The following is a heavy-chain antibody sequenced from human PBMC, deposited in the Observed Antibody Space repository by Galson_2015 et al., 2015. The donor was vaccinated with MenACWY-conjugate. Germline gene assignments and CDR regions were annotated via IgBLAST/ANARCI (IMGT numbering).Heavy chain of an antibody. CDR3: ARGEGYFSFYCMDV. Sequence: SLRLSCAASGFTFTSYWMYWVRQAPGKGLEWVARTNSDDTDTPYADFAEGRFTISRDNAKNTLYLQMNSLRAEDTAIYYCARGEGYFSFYCMDVWGKGATVTVSS. V-gene: IGHV3-74*01. CDR1: GFTFTSYW. CDR2: TNSDDTDT. J-gene: IGHJ6*03.